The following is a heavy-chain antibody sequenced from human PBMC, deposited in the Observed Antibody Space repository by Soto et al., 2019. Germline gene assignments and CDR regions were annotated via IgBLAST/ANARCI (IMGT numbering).Heavy chain of an antibody. CDR3: ARGRFRRTWLDP. CDR2: MNPDSGNT. V-gene: IGHV1-8*01. CDR1: GYTFTNYD. D-gene: IGHD3-16*01. J-gene: IGHJ5*02. Sequence: QVQLVQSGAEVKKPGASVKVSCKASGYTFTNYDIHWVRQATGQGLEWMGWMNPDSGNTGQSKQFQGRVTMTRDTSISTAYMEMSSLRSEETPVYYCARGRFRRTWLDPWGQGTQVTVSS.